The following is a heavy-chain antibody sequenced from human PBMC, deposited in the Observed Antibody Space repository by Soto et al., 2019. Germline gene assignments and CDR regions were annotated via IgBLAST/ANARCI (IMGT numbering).Heavy chain of an antibody. CDR3: ASYDILTGRDY. J-gene: IGHJ4*02. CDR1: CYSISSSNW. D-gene: IGHD3-9*01. CDR2: IYYSGST. V-gene: IGHV4-28*01. Sequence: PSETLYLTCAVSCYSISSSNWWGWIRQPPGKGLEWIGYIYYSGSTYYNPSLKSRVTMSVDTSKNQFSLKLSSVTAVDTAVYYCASYDILTGRDYWGQGTLVTVSS.